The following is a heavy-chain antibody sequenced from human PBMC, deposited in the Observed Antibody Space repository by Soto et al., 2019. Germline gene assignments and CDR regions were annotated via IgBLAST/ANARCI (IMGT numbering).Heavy chain of an antibody. CDR3: TREIPKLYIEY. J-gene: IGHJ4*02. Sequence: GGSLRLSCATSGFPFSIYWISWVRQAPGRGLEWVANVKEDGGETYYLDSVKGRFTISRDNAKNSLYLQMNSLRPEDTAVYYCTREIPKLYIEYWGQGNLVTVSS. CDR2: VKEDGGET. V-gene: IGHV3-7*01. CDR1: GFPFSIYW.